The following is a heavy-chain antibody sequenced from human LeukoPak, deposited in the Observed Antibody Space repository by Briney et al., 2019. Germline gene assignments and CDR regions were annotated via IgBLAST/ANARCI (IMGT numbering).Heavy chain of an antibody. D-gene: IGHD6-19*01. CDR1: GYTFTGYY. V-gene: IGHV1-2*02. J-gene: IGHJ4*02. Sequence: GASVKVSCTASGYTFTGYYMHWVRQAPAQGLEWMGWINPNSGGTNYAQKFQGRVTMTRDTSISTAYMELSRLTADDAAVYYCAREGAVAGTAFPEYWGEGTLVSVSS. CDR3: AREGAVAGTAFPEY. CDR2: INPNSGGT.